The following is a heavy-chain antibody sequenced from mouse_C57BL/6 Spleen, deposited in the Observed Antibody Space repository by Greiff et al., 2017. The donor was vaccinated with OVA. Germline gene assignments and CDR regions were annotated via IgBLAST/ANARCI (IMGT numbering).Heavy chain of an antibody. CDR1: GYAFTNYL. Sequence: VKLMESGAELVRPGTSVKVSCKASGYAFTNYLIEWVKQRPGQGLEWIGVINPGSGGTNYNEKFKGKATLTADKSSSTAYMQLSSLTSEDSAVYFCARSRDYYGSSNWYFDVWGTGTTVTVSS. CDR3: ARSRDYYGSSNWYFDV. CDR2: INPGSGGT. D-gene: IGHD1-1*01. J-gene: IGHJ1*03. V-gene: IGHV1-54*01.